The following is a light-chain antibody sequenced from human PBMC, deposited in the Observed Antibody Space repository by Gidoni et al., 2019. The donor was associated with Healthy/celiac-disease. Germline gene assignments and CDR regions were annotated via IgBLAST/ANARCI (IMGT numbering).Light chain of an antibody. J-gene: IGKJ4*01. CDR1: QSLLHSDGKTY. CDR2: EVS. Sequence: DIVMTQTPLSLSVTPGQPASISCKSSQSLLHSDGKTYLYWYLQKPGQSPQLLIYEVSCRFSGVPDRFSGSGSGTDFTLKISRVEAEDVGVYYCMQGIHLPLTFGGXTKVEIK. V-gene: IGKV2-29*02. CDR3: MQGIHLPLT.